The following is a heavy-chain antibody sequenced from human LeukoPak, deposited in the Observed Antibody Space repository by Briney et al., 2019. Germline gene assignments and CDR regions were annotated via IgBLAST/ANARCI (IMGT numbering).Heavy chain of an antibody. CDR3: ARGMWFDTLFSAFDV. CDR1: GDSISSRNW. V-gene: IGHV4-4*02. J-gene: IGHJ3*01. D-gene: IGHD3-10*01. CDR2: IFHTGST. Sequence: SETLSLTCSVSGDSISSRNWWTWVRQTPEKGLEWIGEIFHTGSTNYNPSVEGRVTISIDKSMNHFSLMLTSVTAADTALYYCARGMWFDTLFSAFDVWGQGTMVSVSS.